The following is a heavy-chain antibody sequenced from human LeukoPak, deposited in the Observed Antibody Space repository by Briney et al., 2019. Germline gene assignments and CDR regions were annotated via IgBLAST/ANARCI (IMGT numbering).Heavy chain of an antibody. CDR2: INHSGST. CDR3: ARGGRMHSSLDY. V-gene: IGHV4-34*01. J-gene: IGHJ4*02. D-gene: IGHD6-19*01. Sequence: SETLSLTCAVYGGSFSGYYWSWIRQPPGKGLEWIGEINHSGSTNYNPSLKSRVTISVDTSKNQFSLKLSSVTAADTAVYYCARGGRMHSSLDYWGQGTLVTVSS. CDR1: GGSFSGYY.